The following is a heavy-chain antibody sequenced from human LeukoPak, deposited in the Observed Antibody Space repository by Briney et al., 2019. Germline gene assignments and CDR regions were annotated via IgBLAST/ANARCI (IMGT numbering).Heavy chain of an antibody. CDR2: IYYSGST. D-gene: IGHD3-10*01. CDR3: ARDMVRERSFDY. V-gene: IGHV4-59*01. Sequence: SETLSHTCTVSGGSISSYYWSWIRQPPGKGLEWIGYIYYSGSTKYNPSLKSRVTISVDTSKNQFSLKLSSVTAADTAVYYCARDMVRERSFDYWGQGTLVTVSS. J-gene: IGHJ4*02. CDR1: GGSISSYY.